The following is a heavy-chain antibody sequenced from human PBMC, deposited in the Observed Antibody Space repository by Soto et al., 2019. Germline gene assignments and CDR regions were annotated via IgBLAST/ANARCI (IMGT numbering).Heavy chain of an antibody. Sequence: QVQLVQSGAEVKKPGSSVKVSCKASGGTFSSYTISWVRQAPGQGLEWMGRIIPILGIANYAQKFQGRDTITADKSTSTAYMELSSLRSEDTAVYYCASECSSTSCYLFDYWGQGTLVTVSS. CDR1: GGTFSSYT. CDR2: IIPILGIA. V-gene: IGHV1-69*02. CDR3: ASECSSTSCYLFDY. D-gene: IGHD2-2*01. J-gene: IGHJ4*02.